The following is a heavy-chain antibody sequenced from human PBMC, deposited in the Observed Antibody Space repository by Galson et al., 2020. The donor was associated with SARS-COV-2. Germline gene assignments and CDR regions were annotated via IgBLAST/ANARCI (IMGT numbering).Heavy chain of an antibody. CDR2: IWYDGSNK. CDR3: AREQGIQLWFLFQH. J-gene: IGHJ1*01. D-gene: IGHD5-18*01. Sequence: GESLKISCAASGFTFSSYGMHWVRQAPGKGLEWVAVIWYDGSNKYYADSVKGRFTISRDNSKNTLYLQMNSLRAEDTAVYYCAREQGIQLWFLFQHLCQGTLVTVSS. CDR1: GFTFSSYG. V-gene: IGHV3-33*01.